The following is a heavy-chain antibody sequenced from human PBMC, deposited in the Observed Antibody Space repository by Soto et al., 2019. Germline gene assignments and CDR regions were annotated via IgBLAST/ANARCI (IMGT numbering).Heavy chain of an antibody. Sequence: ASVKVSCKASGYSFIIHYMHWVRQAPGQGLEWMGWISAYNGNTNYAQKLQGRVTMTTDTSTSTAYMELRSLRSDDTAVYYCARLEWLRYWFDPWGQGTLVTVSS. J-gene: IGHJ5*02. CDR2: ISAYNGNT. D-gene: IGHD5-12*01. CDR1: GYSFIIHY. V-gene: IGHV1-18*04. CDR3: ARLEWLRYWFDP.